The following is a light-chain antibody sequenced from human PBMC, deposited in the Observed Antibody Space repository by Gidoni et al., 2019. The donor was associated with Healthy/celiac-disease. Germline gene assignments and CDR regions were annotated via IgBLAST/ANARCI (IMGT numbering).Light chain of an antibody. CDR2: DAS. CDR3: QQRSNWPPVT. Sequence: EIVLTQSPATFSLSPGERATLSCRASQSVSSYLAWYQQKPGQAPRLLIYDASNRATGIPARFSGSGSGTDFTLTISSLEPEDFAVYYCQQRSNWPPVTFGGGTKVEIK. J-gene: IGKJ4*01. CDR1: QSVSSY. V-gene: IGKV3-11*01.